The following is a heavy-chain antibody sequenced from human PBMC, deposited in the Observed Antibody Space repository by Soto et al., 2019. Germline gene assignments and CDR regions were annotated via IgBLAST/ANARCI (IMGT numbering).Heavy chain of an antibody. Sequence: SETLSLTCTVSGASVRSGSYYWSWVRQPPGRGLEWIGYIYDTGTTNYNPSLKSRVTMSVDTSKNQFSLKLNSLTAADTAVYYCARVEDYGDYFDYWGQGTQVTVSS. V-gene: IGHV4-61*01. CDR1: GASVRSGSYY. D-gene: IGHD4-17*01. CDR3: ARVEDYGDYFDY. CDR2: IYDTGTT. J-gene: IGHJ4*02.